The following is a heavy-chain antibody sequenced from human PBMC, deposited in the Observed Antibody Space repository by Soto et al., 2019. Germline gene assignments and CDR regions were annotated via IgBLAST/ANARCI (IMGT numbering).Heavy chain of an antibody. CDR2: ISGDGDRT. Sequence: GGSLRLSCSASGFMFSKFFMHRVRQSPGKGLGYVSAISGDGDRTYYAESVEGRFTISRDNSKNTLYLQMNSLRPEDTAVYYCVQDPESVIKDNFDSWGQGTLVTVSS. D-gene: IGHD3-10*01. CDR3: VQDPESVIKDNFDS. CDR1: GFMFSKFF. V-gene: IGHV3-64D*06. J-gene: IGHJ4*02.